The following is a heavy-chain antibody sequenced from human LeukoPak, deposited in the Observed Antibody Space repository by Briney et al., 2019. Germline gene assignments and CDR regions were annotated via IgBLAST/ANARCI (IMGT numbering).Heavy chain of an antibody. Sequence: SGTLSLTCAVSGGSISSSNWWSWVRQPPGKGLEWIGEIYHSGSTNYNPSLKSRVTISVDKSKNQFSLKLSSVTAADTAVYYCARDLMREPRINPHYGMDVWGQGTTVTVSS. V-gene: IGHV4-4*02. D-gene: IGHD1-26*01. CDR1: GGSISSSNW. CDR3: ARDLMREPRINPHYGMDV. J-gene: IGHJ6*02. CDR2: IYHSGST.